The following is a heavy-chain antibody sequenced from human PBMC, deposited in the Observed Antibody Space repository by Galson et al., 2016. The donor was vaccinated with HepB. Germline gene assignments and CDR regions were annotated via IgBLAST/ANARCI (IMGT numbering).Heavy chain of an antibody. CDR1: GYTFTTYG. J-gene: IGHJ4*02. CDR2: ISAGNDDT. Sequence: SVKVSCKASGYTFTTYGIHWVRQAPGQRLEWMGSISAGNDDTRSSQNFQDRVTITRDTSASTAYMELSSLTSEDTAVYYCARDRRLIWSDYWGQGTLVTVSS. D-gene: IGHD2-8*01. V-gene: IGHV1-3*01. CDR3: ARDRRLIWSDY.